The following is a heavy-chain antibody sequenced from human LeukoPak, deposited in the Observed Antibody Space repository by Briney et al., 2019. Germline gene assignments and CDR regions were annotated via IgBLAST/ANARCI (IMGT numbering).Heavy chain of an antibody. CDR1: GFIFSSHW. CDR3: ARPDPILRYFDWLLRLGFWPPPDY. D-gene: IGHD3-9*01. CDR2: ISYDGSNK. J-gene: IGHJ4*02. V-gene: IGHV3-30-3*01. Sequence: RPGGSLRLSCGASGFIFSSHWMSWVRQAPGKGLEWVAVISYDGSNKYYADSVKGRFTISRDNSKNTLYLQMNSLRAEDTAVYYCARPDPILRYFDWLLRLGFWPPPDYWGQGTLVTVSS.